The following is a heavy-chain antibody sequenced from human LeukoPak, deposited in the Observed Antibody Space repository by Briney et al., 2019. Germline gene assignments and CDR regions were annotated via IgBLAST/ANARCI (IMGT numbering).Heavy chain of an antibody. J-gene: IGHJ4*02. D-gene: IGHD2-2*01. CDR2: INPNSGGT. V-gene: IGHV1-2*02. CDR3: ARSRAFQCSSTSCYGYDY. Sequence: GASVKVSCKASGYTFTGYYMHWVRQAPGQGLEWMGWINPNSGGTNYAQKFQGRVTMTRDTSISTAYMELSRLRSDDTAVYYCARSRAFQCSSTSCYGYDYWGQGTLVTVSS. CDR1: GYTFTGYY.